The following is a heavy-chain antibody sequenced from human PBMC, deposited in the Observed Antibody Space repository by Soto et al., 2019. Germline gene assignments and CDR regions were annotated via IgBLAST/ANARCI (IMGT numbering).Heavy chain of an antibody. CDR2: IYYSGGT. CDR1: GGSISSYY. J-gene: IGHJ4*02. CDR3: ARGAYYYDSSGYYLILDD. D-gene: IGHD3-22*01. Sequence: SETLSLTCTVSGGSISSYYWSWIRQPPGKGLEWIGYIYYSGGTNYNPSLKSRVTISVDTSKNQFSLKLSSVTAADTAVYYCARGAYYYDSSGYYLILDDWAQGTLVNV. V-gene: IGHV4-59*01.